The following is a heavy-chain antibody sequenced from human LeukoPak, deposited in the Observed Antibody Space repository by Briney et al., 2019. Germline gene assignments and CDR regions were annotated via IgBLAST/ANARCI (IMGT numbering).Heavy chain of an antibody. CDR2: FDPEDGET. J-gene: IGHJ4*02. CDR3: ATRTGGGYYY. V-gene: IGHV1-24*01. D-gene: IGHD2-21*01. Sequence: ASVKVSCKVSGYTLTELSMHWVRQAPGKGLEWMGGFDPEDGETIYAQKFQGRVTMTEDTSTDTAYVELSSPRSEDTAVYYCATRTGGGYYYWGQGTLVTVSS. CDR1: GYTLTELS.